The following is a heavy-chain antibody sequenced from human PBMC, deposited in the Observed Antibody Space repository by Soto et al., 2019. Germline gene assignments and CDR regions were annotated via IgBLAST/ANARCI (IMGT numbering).Heavy chain of an antibody. CDR1: GFIFSSYG. Sequence: QEQLVQSAGGVVQPGRSLRLSCAASGFIFSSYGMHWVRQAPGKGLEWVAVIPYDGSNEDYADSVQGRVTISRDNSTQTLYLPMSSLRTADTAVYFCATLMWVGIIVAGPFGGWGDYWCQGTLVTVSS. D-gene: IGHD2-2*01. V-gene: IGHV3-30*03. J-gene: IGHJ4*02. CDR2: IPYDGSNE. CDR3: ATLMWVGIIVAGPFGGWGDY.